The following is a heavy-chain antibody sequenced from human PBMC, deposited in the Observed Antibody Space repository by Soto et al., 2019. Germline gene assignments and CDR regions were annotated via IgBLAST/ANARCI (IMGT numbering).Heavy chain of an antibody. Sequence: GGSLRLSCAASGFTLSNHAMSWVRQAPGKGLEWVSTLSGSGAGKYYADSVKGRFTISRDTSQNTVYLQMNSLRAEDTAVYYCARGSGSGYGTPADPWGQGTLVTVSS. D-gene: IGHD1-1*01. CDR2: LSGSGAGK. CDR1: GFTLSNHA. CDR3: ARGSGSGYGTPADP. V-gene: IGHV3-23*01. J-gene: IGHJ5*02.